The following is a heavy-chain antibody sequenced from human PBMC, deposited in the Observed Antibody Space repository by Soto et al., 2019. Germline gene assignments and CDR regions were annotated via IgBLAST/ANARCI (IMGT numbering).Heavy chain of an antibody. CDR2: IYYSGST. V-gene: IGHV4-28*01. CDR3: ARMGFGELFGAFDI. J-gene: IGHJ3*02. D-gene: IGHD3-10*01. Sequence: SETLSLTCAVSGYSISSSNWWGWIRQPPGKGLEWIGYIYYSGSTYYNPSLKSRVTMSVDTSKNQFSLKLSSVTAVDTAVYYCARMGFGELFGAFDIWGQGTMVTVSS. CDR1: GYSISSSNW.